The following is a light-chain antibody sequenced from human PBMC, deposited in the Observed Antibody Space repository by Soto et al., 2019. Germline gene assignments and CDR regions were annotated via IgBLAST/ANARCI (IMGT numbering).Light chain of an antibody. J-gene: IGLJ2*01. Sequence: QSALTQPPSASGSPGQSVTTSCAGSSSDIGASNSVSWYQQHPGKAPKLLISEVTKRPSGVPDRFSGSKSGNTASLTVSGLQADDEADYYCGSKAGSNKHVVFGGGTQLTVL. CDR1: SSDIGASNS. V-gene: IGLV2-8*01. CDR2: EVT. CDR3: GSKAGSNKHVV.